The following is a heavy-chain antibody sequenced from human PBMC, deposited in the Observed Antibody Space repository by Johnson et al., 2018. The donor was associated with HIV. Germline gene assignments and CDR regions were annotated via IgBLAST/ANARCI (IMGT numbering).Heavy chain of an antibody. V-gene: IGHV3-30*07. CDR3: ARDLVVGATPDHDAFDI. CDR2: ISYAGSNK. D-gene: IGHD1-26*01. Sequence: WVAVISYAGSNKYYADSVKGRFTISRDNAKNSLYLQMNSLRAEDTAVYYCARDLVVGATPDHDAFDIWGQGTMVTVSS. J-gene: IGHJ3*02.